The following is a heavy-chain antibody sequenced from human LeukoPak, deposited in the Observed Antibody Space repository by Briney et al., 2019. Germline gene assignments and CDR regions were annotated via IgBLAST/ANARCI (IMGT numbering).Heavy chain of an antibody. J-gene: IGHJ1*01. CDR1: GFIVSNHY. V-gene: IGHV3-53*01. CDR3: AKDRTTGGATLH. D-gene: IGHD1-26*01. CDR2: MSGAGDT. Sequence: GGSLRLSCAASGFIVSNHYMSWVRQAPGKGLEWVSMMSGAGDTYYADSVKGRFTISRDNSKNTLYLQMSSLRAGDTAVYYCAKDRTTGGATLHWGQGTLVTVSS.